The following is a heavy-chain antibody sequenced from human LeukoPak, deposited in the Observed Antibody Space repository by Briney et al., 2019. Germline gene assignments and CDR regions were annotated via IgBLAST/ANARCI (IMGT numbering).Heavy chain of an antibody. CDR1: GDPISSYSDY. V-gene: IGHV4-61*08. CDR2: IYYSGST. D-gene: IGHD5-12*01. J-gene: IGHJ4*02. CDR3: AREYSAFDY. Sequence: SETLSLTCTVSGDPISSYSDYKWTWIRQPQGKRLEWIGYIYYSGSTNYNPSLRSRVTISVDTSKNQFSLKLTSVTAADTAVYYRAREYSAFDYWSQGTLVTVSS.